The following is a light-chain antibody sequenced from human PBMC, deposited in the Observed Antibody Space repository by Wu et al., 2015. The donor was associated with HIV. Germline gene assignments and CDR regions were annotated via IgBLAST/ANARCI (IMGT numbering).Light chain of an antibody. Sequence: EIVLTQSPATLSLSPGERATLSCRASQSVSSSYLAWYQQKPGQAPRLLIYGASSRATGIPDRFSGSGSGTDFTLTISRLEPEDFAVYYCQQYGSSPRTFGQGTKLEIK. CDR1: QSVSSSY. V-gene: IGKV3-20*01. CDR2: GAS. J-gene: IGKJ2*01. CDR3: QQYGSSPRT.